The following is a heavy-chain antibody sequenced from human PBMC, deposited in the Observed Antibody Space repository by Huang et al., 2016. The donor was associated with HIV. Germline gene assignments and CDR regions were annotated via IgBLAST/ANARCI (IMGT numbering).Heavy chain of an antibody. CDR2: VYFLGNT. V-gene: IGHV4-39*02. Sequence: QLRESGPGLVTPSETLSLTCSASGTSMTSSTFYWGWFRQPPGRGLEGIGSVYFLGNTYHNPSLKSRVTISIDTANKQYSMRRTSVTAADTAVYFCAREVRSVDTDRPDGYYYRGLDVWGQGTTVMVSS. CDR3: AREVRSVDTDRPDGYYYRGLDV. CDR1: GTSMTSSTFY. D-gene: IGHD2-2*03. J-gene: IGHJ6*02.